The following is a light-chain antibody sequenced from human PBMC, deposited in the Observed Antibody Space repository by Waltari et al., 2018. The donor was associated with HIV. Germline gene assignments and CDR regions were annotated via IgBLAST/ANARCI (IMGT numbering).Light chain of an antibody. J-gene: IGLJ2*01. CDR1: GSDLGRSDL. V-gene: IGLV2-14*02. Sequence: QSAMPQTASLSGSPGQSITITCSGSGSDLGRSDLVSWYRQVPGKGPRLLIYGVRNRPSEISRRFSGSKARTTASLTISALQAEDEGDYYCSAYTMSGSLVFGGGTKLTVL. CDR3: SAYTMSGSLV. CDR2: GVR.